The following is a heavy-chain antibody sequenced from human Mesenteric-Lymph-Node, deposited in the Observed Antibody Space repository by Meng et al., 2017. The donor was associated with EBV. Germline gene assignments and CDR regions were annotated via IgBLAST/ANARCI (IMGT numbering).Heavy chain of an antibody. CDR3: ARDGGGGGDKGY. J-gene: IGHJ4*02. D-gene: IGHD3-16*01. CDR1: GYTFTTYG. Sequence: VQLVLSGADVKKPGASVKVSRKASGYTFTTYGLRWVRQAPGQGLEWMGWISGYYGNTNYAQKFQGRVTMTTDTSTSTAYLELRSLRSDDTAVYYCARDGGGGGDKGYWGQGTLVTVSS. CDR2: ISGYYGNT. V-gene: IGHV1-18*01.